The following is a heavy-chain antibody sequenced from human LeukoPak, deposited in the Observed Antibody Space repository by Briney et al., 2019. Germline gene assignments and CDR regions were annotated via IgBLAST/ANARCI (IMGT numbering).Heavy chain of an antibody. CDR3: ARDRSYTIFGVAPIDY. CDR1: GGSISSSSYY. Sequence: RTSETLSLTCTVSGGSISSSSYYWGWIRQPPGKGLEWIGSIYYSGSTYYNPSLKSRVTISVDTSKNQFSLKLSSVTAADTAVYYCARDRSYTIFGVAPIDYWGQGTLVTVSS. CDR2: IYYSGST. J-gene: IGHJ4*02. D-gene: IGHD3-3*01. V-gene: IGHV4-39*07.